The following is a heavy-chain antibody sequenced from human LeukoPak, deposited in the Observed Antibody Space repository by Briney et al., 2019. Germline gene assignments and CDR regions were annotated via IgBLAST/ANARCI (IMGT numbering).Heavy chain of an antibody. CDR2: IFTSGST. V-gene: IGHV4-61*02. J-gene: IGHJ4*02. Sequence: SETLSLTCTVSGGSITSGSYYWSWIRQPAGKGLEWIGRIFTSGSTNYNPSLKSRITISVDTSKNQFSLKLSSVTAVDTALYFCARDIDDVGALFDFWGQGTLVTVSS. CDR1: GGSITSGSYY. D-gene: IGHD1-26*01. CDR3: ARDIDDVGALFDF.